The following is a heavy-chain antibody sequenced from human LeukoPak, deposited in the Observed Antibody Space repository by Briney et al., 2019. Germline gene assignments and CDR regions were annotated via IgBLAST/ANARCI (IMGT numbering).Heavy chain of an antibody. CDR3: ARGEIGSVVVPAARTFDP. V-gene: IGHV3-21*01. J-gene: IGHJ5*02. CDR1: GFTFSSYS. CDR2: ISSSSSYI. Sequence: KPGGSLRLSCAASGFTFSSYSMNWVRQAPGKGLEWVSSISSSSSYIYYADSVKGRFTISRDNAKNSLYLQMNSLRAEDTAVYYCARGEIGSVVVPAARTFDPWGQGTLVTVSS. D-gene: IGHD2-2*01.